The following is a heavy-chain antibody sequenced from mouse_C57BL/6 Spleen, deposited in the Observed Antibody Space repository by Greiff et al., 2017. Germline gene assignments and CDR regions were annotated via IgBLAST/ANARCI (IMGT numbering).Heavy chain of an antibody. J-gene: IGHJ4*01. Sequence: QVQLQQSGPELVKPGASVKISCKASGYAFSSSWMNWVKQRPGKGLEWIGRIYPGDGDTNYNGKFKGKATLTADKSSSTAYMQLSSLTSEDSAVYLCATGYAMDYWGQGTSVTVSS. CDR2: IYPGDGDT. CDR3: ATGYAMDY. V-gene: IGHV1-82*01. CDR1: GYAFSSSW.